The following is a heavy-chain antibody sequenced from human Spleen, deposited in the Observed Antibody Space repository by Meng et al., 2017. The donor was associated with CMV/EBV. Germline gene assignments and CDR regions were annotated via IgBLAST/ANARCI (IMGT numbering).Heavy chain of an antibody. V-gene: IGHV3-21*01. CDR2: ISSSSSYI. CDR3: ARDLYYDSSGYYYGAFDI. J-gene: IGHJ3*02. CDR1: GFTFSSYS. D-gene: IGHD3-22*01. Sequence: GESLKISCAASGFTFSSYSMNWVRQAPGKGLEWVSSISSSSSYIYYADSVKGRFTISRDNAKNSLYLQMNSLRAEDTAVYYCARDLYYDSSGYYYGAFDIWGQGTMVTVSS.